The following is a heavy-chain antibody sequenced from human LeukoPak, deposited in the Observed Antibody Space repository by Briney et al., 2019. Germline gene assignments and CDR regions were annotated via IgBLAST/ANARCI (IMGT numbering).Heavy chain of an antibody. CDR3: AKLWPLDY. J-gene: IGHJ4*02. V-gene: IGHV3-30*18. CDR2: ISYDGSNK. CDR1: GFTFSSYG. Sequence: PGGSLRLSCAASGFTFSSYGMHWVRQAPGKGLEWVAVISYDGSNKYYADSVKGRFTISRDNSKNTLYLQMNSLRAEDTAVYYCAKLWPLDYWGQGTLVTVSP. D-gene: IGHD3-10*01.